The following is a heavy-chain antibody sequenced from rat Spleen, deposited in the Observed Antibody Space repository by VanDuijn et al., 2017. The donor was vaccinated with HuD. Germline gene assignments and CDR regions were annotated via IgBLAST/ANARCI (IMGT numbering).Heavy chain of an antibody. J-gene: IGHJ2*01. D-gene: IGHD4-3*01. CDR1: GYTITSGY. Sequence: EIQLQESGPGLVKPSQSLSLTCSVPGYTITSGYDWSWIRKFPGNTMESMGYISYSGSTNYNPSLKSRISITRDTSKNQFFLQLNSVITEDTATYYCARKAIRGFDYWGQGVMVTVSS. CDR3: ARKAIRGFDY. CDR2: ISYSGST. V-gene: IGHV3-4*01.